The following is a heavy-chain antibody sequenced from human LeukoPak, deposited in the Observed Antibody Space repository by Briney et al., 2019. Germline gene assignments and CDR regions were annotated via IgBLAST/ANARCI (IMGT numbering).Heavy chain of an antibody. CDR1: GITLSRYW. J-gene: IGHJ4*02. CDR2: IKQDGGEK. Sequence: RPGGSLRLSCVDSGITLSRYWMSWVRQAPGKGLEWVANIKQDGGEKYYVDSVKGRFTISRDNAKNSLYLQMNSLRVEDTAVYYCARDGRPLDYWGQGTLVTVSS. CDR3: ARDGRPLDY. V-gene: IGHV3-7*03.